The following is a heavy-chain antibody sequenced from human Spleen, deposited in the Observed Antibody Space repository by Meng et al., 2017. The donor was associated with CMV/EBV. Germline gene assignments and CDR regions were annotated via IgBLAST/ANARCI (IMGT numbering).Heavy chain of an antibody. CDR3: ASRGPRRAFDI. Sequence: SETLSLTCTVSGYSISSGYYWGWIRQPPGKGLEWIGSIYHSGSTYYNPSLKSRVTISVDTSKNQFSLKLSSVTAADTAVYYCASRGPRRAFDIWGQGTMVTVSS. D-gene: IGHD1-14*01. CDR1: GYSISSGYY. CDR2: IYHSGST. J-gene: IGHJ3*02. V-gene: IGHV4-38-2*02.